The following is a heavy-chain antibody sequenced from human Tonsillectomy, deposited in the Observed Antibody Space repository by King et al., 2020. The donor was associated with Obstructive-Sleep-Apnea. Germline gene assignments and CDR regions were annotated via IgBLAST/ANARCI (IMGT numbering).Heavy chain of an antibody. J-gene: IGHJ4*02. V-gene: IGHV5-10-1*03. CDR1: GYSFTSYW. D-gene: IGHD5-18*01. CDR3: ARLCDTVIVYLPNEEDY. Sequence: VQLVESGAEVKKPGESLRISCKGSGYSFTSYWISWVRQMPGKGLEWMGRIDPSDSYTNYSRSFQGHVTISADKSISTAYLQWSSLKASDTAMYYCARLCDTVIVYLPNEEDYWGQGTLVTVSS. CDR2: IDPSDSYT.